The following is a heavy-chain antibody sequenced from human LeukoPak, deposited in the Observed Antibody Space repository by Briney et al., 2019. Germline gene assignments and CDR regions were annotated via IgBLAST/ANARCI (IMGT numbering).Heavy chain of an antibody. J-gene: IGHJ4*02. CDR3: AKTVGSNWSFDY. CDR1: GFTFSSFA. CDR2: ISGSGSIT. D-gene: IGHD6-13*01. Sequence: GGSLRLSCAVSGFTFSSFAMNWVRQAPGKGLEWVSTISGSGSITYYADSVKGRFTISRDNSKNTLYLQMNSLRVEDTAVYYCAKTVGSNWSFDYWGQGTLVTVSS. V-gene: IGHV3-23*01.